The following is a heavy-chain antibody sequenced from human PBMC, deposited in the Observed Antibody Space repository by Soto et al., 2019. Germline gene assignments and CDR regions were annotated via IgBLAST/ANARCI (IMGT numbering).Heavy chain of an antibody. CDR3: ATSYGSGYRAFDY. J-gene: IGHJ4*02. D-gene: IGHD3-10*01. Sequence: QVQLVQSGAELKKPGSSVKVSCKASGDTFSFYTINWVRQAPGLGLEWMGRVNPILSMSNYAQKFQGRVTMTADKSTSTAYIELRSLRSEDTAFYYCATSYGSGYRAFDYWGQGALVIVSS. CDR1: GDTFSFYT. CDR2: VNPILSMS. V-gene: IGHV1-69*02.